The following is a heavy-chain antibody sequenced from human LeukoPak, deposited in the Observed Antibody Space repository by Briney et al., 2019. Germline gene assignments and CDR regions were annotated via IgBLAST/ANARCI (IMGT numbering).Heavy chain of an antibody. V-gene: IGHV3-7*01. Sequence: ETLSLTCTVSNGSIISYYWSWIRQPPGKGLEWVANIKQDGSQKYYVDSVKGRFSISRDNAKNSLYLQMNSLRAEDTAVYYCARGVPYASWSGPHYPDYWGQGTLVTVSS. CDR3: ARGVPYASWSGPHYPDY. J-gene: IGHJ4*02. D-gene: IGHD3-3*01. CDR1: NGSIISYY. CDR2: IKQDGSQK.